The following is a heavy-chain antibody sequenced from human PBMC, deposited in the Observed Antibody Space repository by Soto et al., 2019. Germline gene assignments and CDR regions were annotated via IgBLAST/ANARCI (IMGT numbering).Heavy chain of an antibody. J-gene: IGHJ6*02. CDR2: ISGSGGST. Sequence: EVQLLESGGGLVQPGGSLRLSCAASGLTFSSYAMSWVRQAPGKGLEWVSAISGSGGSTYYADSVKGRFTISRDNSKNTLYLQMNSLRAEDTAVYYCAKDQSYSSSWYVHTANYYYYGMDVWGQGTTVTVSS. CDR3: AKDQSYSSSWYVHTANYYYYGMDV. CDR1: GLTFSSYA. D-gene: IGHD6-13*01. V-gene: IGHV3-23*01.